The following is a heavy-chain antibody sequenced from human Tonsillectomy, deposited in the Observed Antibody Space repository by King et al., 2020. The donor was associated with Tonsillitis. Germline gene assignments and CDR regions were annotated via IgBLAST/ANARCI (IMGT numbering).Heavy chain of an antibody. CDR3: ARSYNDGWYLLFYFDY. J-gene: IGHJ4*02. Sequence: VTLKESGPALVKPTQTLTLTCSFSGFSLRNSGMSVSWIRQPPGKALEWLARIDWDDYKFYSTSLKTRLTISKDASKNQVVLTMTKMDTVDTSTSYCARSYNDGWYLLFYFDYWGQGTLVTVSS. CDR2: IDWDDYK. CDR1: GFSLRNSGMS. V-gene: IGHV2-70*04. D-gene: IGHD6-19*01.